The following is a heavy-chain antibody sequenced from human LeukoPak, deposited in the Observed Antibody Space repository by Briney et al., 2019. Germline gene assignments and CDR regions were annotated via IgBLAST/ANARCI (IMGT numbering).Heavy chain of an antibody. Sequence: PGGSLRLSCAASGFTLSSYSMHWVRQAPGKGLEFVSAISKNGRNTYYGNSMKGRFTISRDISKNTLYLQMGSLRPEDMAVYYCARVDSGSACASWGQSILVTVSS. CDR2: ISKNGRNT. CDR1: GFTLSSYS. CDR3: ARVDSGSACAS. V-gene: IGHV3-64*01. D-gene: IGHD6-19*01. J-gene: IGHJ1*01.